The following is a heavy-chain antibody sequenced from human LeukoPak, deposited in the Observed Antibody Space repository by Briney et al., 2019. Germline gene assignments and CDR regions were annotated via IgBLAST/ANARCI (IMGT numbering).Heavy chain of an antibody. Sequence: SETLSLTCAVSGDSISSDIWWNWVRQPPGKGLEWIGDIYYSGSTNYNPSLKSRVTISIDTSKNQFSLKLSSVTAADTAVYFCARGRSSSWYSPFAYWGQGTLLTVSS. J-gene: IGHJ4*02. D-gene: IGHD6-13*01. V-gene: IGHV4-4*02. CDR2: IYYSGST. CDR3: ARGRSSSWYSPFAY. CDR1: GDSISSDIW.